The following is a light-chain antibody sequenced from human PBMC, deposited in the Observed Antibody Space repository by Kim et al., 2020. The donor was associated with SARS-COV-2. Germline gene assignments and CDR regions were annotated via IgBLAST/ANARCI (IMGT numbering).Light chain of an antibody. CDR1: SSNIGSNT. CDR2: SNN. Sequence: GQGVTICCSGNSSNIGSNTVNWYQQRPGTAPKLLIYSNNQRPSGVPDRFSGSKSGTSASLAISGLQSEDEADYYCAAWDDSLNGVVFGGGTQLTVL. J-gene: IGLJ2*01. V-gene: IGLV1-44*01. CDR3: AAWDDSLNGVV.